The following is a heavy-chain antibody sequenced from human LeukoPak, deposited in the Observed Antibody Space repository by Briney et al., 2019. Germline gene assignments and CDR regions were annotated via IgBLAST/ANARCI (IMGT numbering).Heavy chain of an antibody. D-gene: IGHD2-15*01. V-gene: IGHV3-21*01. CDR3: AKERKYCSGGRRLSGSFES. CDR2: ISSSSSYI. J-gene: IGHJ5*01. CDR1: GFTFSHYS. Sequence: GGSLRLSCAASGFTFSHYSMTWVRQAPGKGLEWVSSISSSSSYIYYADSVKGRFTISRDNAKKSLYLQMNSLRAEDTAVYYCAKERKYCSGGRRLSGSFESWGQGTLVTVAS.